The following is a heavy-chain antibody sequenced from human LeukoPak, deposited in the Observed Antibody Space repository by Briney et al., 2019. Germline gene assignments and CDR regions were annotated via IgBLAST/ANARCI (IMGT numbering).Heavy chain of an antibody. CDR1: GGSISSGDYY. J-gene: IGHJ3*02. V-gene: IGHV4-30-4*01. D-gene: IGHD3-10*01. CDR2: VYYSGST. Sequence: SETLSLTCTVSGGSISSGDYYWSWIRQPPGKGLEWIGYVYYSGSTYYNPSLKSRVTISVDTSKNQFSLKLSSVTAADTAVYYCARDRVVGVRGARNAFDIWGQGTMVTVSS. CDR3: ARDRVVGVRGARNAFDI.